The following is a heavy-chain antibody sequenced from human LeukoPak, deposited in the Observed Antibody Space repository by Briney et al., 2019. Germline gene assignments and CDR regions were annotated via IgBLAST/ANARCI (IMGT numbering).Heavy chain of an antibody. CDR3: TRDVGGYSAISDYYYYYMDV. V-gene: IGHV3-49*04. D-gene: IGHD5-12*01. CDR1: GFTFSSYG. J-gene: IGHJ6*03. CDR2: IRSKAYGGTT. Sequence: GGSLRLSCAASGFTFSSYGMSWVRQAPGKGLEWVGFIRSKAYGGTTEYAASVKGRFTISRDDSKSIAYLQMNSLKTEDTAVYYCTRDVGGYSAISDYYYYYMDVWGKGTTVTISS.